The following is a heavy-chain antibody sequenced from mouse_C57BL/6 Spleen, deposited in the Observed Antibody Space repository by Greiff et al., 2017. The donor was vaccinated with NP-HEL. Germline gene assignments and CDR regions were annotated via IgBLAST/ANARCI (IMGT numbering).Heavy chain of an antibody. CDR2: IDPANGNT. D-gene: IGHD2-1*01. Sequence: EVKLMESVAELVRPGASVKLSCTASGFNIKNTYMHWVKQRPEQGLEWIGWIDPANGNTKYAPKFQGKATITADTSSNTAYLQLSSLTSEDTAIYYCARGDYANHEGYFDVWGTGTTVTVSS. CDR3: ARGDYANHEGYFDV. V-gene: IGHV14-3*01. J-gene: IGHJ1*03. CDR1: GFNIKNTY.